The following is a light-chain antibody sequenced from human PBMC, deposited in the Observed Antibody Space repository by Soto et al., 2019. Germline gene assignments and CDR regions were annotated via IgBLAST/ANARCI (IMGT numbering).Light chain of an antibody. Sequence: QSALTQPRSVSGSPGQSVTISCTGTNSDVGGYNFVSWYQQYPGKVTKLMIYDVSKRSSGVPDRFSGSKSGNTASLTISGLQAEDEADYYCCSYADSFYVFGSGTKLTVL. CDR3: CSYADSFYV. CDR1: NSDVGGYNF. CDR2: DVS. J-gene: IGLJ1*01. V-gene: IGLV2-11*01.